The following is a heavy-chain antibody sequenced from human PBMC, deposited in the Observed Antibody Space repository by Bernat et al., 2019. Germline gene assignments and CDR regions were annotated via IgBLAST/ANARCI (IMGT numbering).Heavy chain of an antibody. CDR1: GFTFSSYA. Sequence: QVQLVESGGGVVQPGRSLRLSCAASGFTFSSYAMHWVRQAPGKGLEWVAVISYDGSNKYYADSVKGRFTISRDNSKNTLYLQMNSLRSEDTAVYYCATVHTIWSGTNYYYYGMDVWGQGTTVTVSS. CDR3: ATVHTIWSGTNYYYYGMDV. V-gene: IGHV3-30-3*01. D-gene: IGHD3-3*01. CDR2: ISYDGSNK. J-gene: IGHJ6*02.